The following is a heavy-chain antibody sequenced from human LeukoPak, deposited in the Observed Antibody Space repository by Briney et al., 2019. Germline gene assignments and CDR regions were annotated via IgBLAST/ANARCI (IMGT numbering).Heavy chain of an antibody. D-gene: IGHD2-15*01. V-gene: IGHV4-4*07. CDR1: GGSISSYY. CDR2: IYTSGST. Sequence: NSSETLSLTCTVSGGSISSYYWSWIRQPAGKGLEWIGRIYTSGSTNYNPSLESRVTMSVDTSKNQFSLKLSSVTAADTAVYYCAKGKVGYYYYGMDVWGQGTTVTVSS. CDR3: AKGKVGYYYYGMDV. J-gene: IGHJ6*02.